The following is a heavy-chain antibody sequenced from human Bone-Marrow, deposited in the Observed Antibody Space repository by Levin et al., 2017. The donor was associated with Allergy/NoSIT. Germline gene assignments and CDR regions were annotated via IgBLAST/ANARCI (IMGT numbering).Heavy chain of an antibody. D-gene: IGHD3-10*01. CDR3: ARDLIGDHDAFDI. J-gene: IGHJ3*02. CDR1: GYTFTDYC. CDR2: INPNNGDT. Sequence: GASVKVSCKASGYTFTDYCTHWVRQAPGQGLEWLGWINPNNGDTKYAQNLEGRVTMTRDTSISTAYMEVSRLRSDDTAVYYCARDLIGDHDAFDIWGPGTLVTVSS. V-gene: IGHV1-2*02.